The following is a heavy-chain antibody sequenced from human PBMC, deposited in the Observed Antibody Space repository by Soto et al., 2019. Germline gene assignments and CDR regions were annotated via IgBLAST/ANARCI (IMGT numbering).Heavy chain of an antibody. CDR1: GGSISSGDYY. V-gene: IGHV4-30-4*01. CDR3: AREHLDTAMASFDY. D-gene: IGHD5-18*01. CDR2: IYYSGST. J-gene: IGHJ4*02. Sequence: SETLSLTCTVSGGSISSGDYYCSWIRQPPGKGLEWLGYIYYSGSTYYNPSLKSRVTISVHTSKNQFSLKLRSVTAADTAVYYCAREHLDTAMASFDYWGQGTLVTVSS.